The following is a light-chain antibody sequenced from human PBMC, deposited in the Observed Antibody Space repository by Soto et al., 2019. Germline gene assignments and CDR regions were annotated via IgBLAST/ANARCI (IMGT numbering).Light chain of an antibody. J-gene: IGKJ2*01. CDR3: QQYGSLPYT. CDR1: QSVSSN. Sequence: EIVMTQSPATLSVSPGERATLSCRASQSVSSNLAWYQQKPGQAPRLLIYGASSRPTGIPARFSGSGSGTEFTLTISRLEPEDFAVYHCQQYGSLPYTFGQGTKVDIK. V-gene: IGKV3D-15*01. CDR2: GAS.